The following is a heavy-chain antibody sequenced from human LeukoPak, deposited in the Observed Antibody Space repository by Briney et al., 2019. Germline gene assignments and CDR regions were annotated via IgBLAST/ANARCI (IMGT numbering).Heavy chain of an antibody. D-gene: IGHD1-26*01. Sequence: QPGGSLRLSCAASGFTFSRYWMHWVRQAPGKGLVWVSRINGDGSTTSYADSVKGGFTISRDNAKNTLYLQMNSLRAEDTAVYYCARIYSGSYPWDYWGQGTLVTVSS. CDR1: GFTFSRYW. V-gene: IGHV3-74*01. CDR2: INGDGSTT. CDR3: ARIYSGSYPWDY. J-gene: IGHJ4*02.